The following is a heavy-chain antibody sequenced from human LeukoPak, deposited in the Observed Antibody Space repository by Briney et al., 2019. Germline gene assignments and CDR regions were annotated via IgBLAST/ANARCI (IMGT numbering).Heavy chain of an antibody. CDR2: IYHSGNT. J-gene: IGHJ4*02. D-gene: IGHD5-24*01. CDR1: GYSISSSYY. CDR3: ARLGRWLQPGEYFDY. Sequence: SETLSLTCAVSGYSISSSYYGGGIRQPPGKGLGGIGSIYHSGNTYFSPSLKSRLTISLDTSKNQFSLKVRSVTAADTAVYYCARLGRWLQPGEYFDYWGQGTLVTVSS. V-gene: IGHV4-38-2*01.